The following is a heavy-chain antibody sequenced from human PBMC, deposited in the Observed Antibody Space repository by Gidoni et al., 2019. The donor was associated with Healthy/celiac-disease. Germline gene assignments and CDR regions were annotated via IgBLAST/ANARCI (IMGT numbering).Heavy chain of an antibody. CDR3: ARDGTSGYSPGHAFDI. CDR2: INPSGGST. CDR1: GYTFTSYY. D-gene: IGHD5-18*01. J-gene: IGHJ3*02. Sequence: QVPLVQSGAEVKTPGASVKVSFKASGYTFTSYYMHWVRQAPGQGLEWMGIINPSGGSTSYAQKFQGRVTMTRDTSTSTVYMELSSLRSEDTAVYYCARDGTSGYSPGHAFDIWGQGTMVTVSS. V-gene: IGHV1-46*01.